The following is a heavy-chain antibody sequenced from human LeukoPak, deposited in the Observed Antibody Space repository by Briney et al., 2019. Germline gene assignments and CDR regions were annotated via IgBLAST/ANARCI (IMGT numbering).Heavy chain of an antibody. CDR2: IYYSGST. CDR1: GGSFSGYY. V-gene: IGHV4-34*09. Sequence: SETLSLTCAVYGGSFSGYYWSWIRQPPGKGLEWIGYIYYSGSTYYNPSLKSRVTISVDTSKNQFSLKLSSVTAADTAVYYCARDLGGYYDSSGYYYWGQRTLVTVSS. CDR3: ARDLGGYYDSSGYYY. J-gene: IGHJ4*02. D-gene: IGHD3-22*01.